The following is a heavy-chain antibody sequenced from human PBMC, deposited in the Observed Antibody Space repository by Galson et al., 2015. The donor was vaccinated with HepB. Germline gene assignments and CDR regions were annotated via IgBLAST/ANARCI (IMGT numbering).Heavy chain of an antibody. CDR2: INHSGST. J-gene: IGHJ5*02. Sequence: ETLSLTCAVYGGSFSGYYWSWIRQPPGKGLEWIGEINHSGSTNYNPSLKSRVTISVDTSKSQFSLKLSSVTAADTAVYYCARRDCSSTSCFPFDPWGQGTLVTVSS. CDR1: GGSFSGYY. CDR3: ARRDCSSTSCFPFDP. D-gene: IGHD2-2*01. V-gene: IGHV4-34*01.